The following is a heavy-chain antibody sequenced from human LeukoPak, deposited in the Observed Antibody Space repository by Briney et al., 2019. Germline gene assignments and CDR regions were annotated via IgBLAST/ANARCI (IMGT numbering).Heavy chain of an antibody. Sequence: SETLSLTCAVYGGSFSGYYWSWIRQPPGKGLEWIGEINHSGSTNYNPSLKSRVTISVDTSKNQFSLKRSSVTAADTAVYYCARGGRGFWSGYAARAFDIWGQGTMVTVSS. CDR3: ARGGRGFWSGYAARAFDI. CDR2: INHSGST. CDR1: GGSFSGYY. V-gene: IGHV4-34*01. J-gene: IGHJ3*02. D-gene: IGHD3-3*01.